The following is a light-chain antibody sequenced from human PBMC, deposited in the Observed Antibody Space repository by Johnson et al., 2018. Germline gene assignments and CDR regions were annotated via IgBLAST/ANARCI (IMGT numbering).Light chain of an antibody. V-gene: IGLV1-51*02. CDR3: GTWDSRLSAGNV. J-gene: IGLJ1*01. CDR1: SSNIGNNY. CDR2: ENN. Sequence: QSVLTQPPSVSAAPGQKVTISCSGSSSNIGNNYVSWYQQLPGTAPKLLIYENNKRPSGIPDRFSGSKSGTSATLGNTGLQTGDEADDYCGTWDSRLSAGNVFGTGTKVTVL.